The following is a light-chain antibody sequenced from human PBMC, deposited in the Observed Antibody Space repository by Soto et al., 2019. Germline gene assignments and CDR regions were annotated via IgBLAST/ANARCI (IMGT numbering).Light chain of an antibody. CDR1: QSVGRS. V-gene: IGKV3-11*01. Sequence: EIVLTQSPATLSLSPGERATLSCWASQSVGRSLAWYQQKPGQAPRLLINDASNRATGIPARFGGSGSGTDFTLTISSLEPEDFAVYYCQQFNNWPHTFGQGTRLEIK. CDR3: QQFNNWPHT. J-gene: IGKJ2*01. CDR2: DAS.